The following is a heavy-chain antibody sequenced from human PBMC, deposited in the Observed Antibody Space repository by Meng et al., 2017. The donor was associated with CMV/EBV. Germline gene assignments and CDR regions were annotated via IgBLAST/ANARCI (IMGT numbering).Heavy chain of an antibody. D-gene: IGHD3-22*01. CDR2: ISSSGNTI. CDR1: GFTFSSYE. J-gene: IGHJ4*02. V-gene: IGHV3-48*03. Sequence: GESLKISCSASGFTFSSYEMNWVRQAPGKGLEWVSYISSSGNTIYYADSVKGRFTISRDNAKNSLYLQMNSLRAEDTAVYYCAREVGYYDSSGYIDYWGQGTLVTVSS. CDR3: AREVGYYDSSGYIDY.